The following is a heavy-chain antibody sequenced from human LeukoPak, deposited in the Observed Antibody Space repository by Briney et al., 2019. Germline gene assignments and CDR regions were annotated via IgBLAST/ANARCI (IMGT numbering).Heavy chain of an antibody. D-gene: IGHD7-27*01. CDR1: GGSFSGYY. CDR2: INHSGST. CDR3: ARGFRGDNFDY. V-gene: IGHV4-34*01. J-gene: IGHJ4*02. Sequence: PSETLSLTCAVYGGSFSGYYWSWIRQPPGKGLEWIGEINHSGSTNYIPSLKSRVTISVDTSKNQFSLKLSSVTAADTAVYFCARGFRGDNFDYWGQGTLVTVSS.